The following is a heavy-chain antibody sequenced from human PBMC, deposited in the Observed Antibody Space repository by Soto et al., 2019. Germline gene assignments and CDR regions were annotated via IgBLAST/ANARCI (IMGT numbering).Heavy chain of an antibody. Sequence: QVQLVQSGAEVKKPGSSVKVSCKASGGTFSSYTISWVRQAPGQGLEWMGRIIPILGIANYAQKFQGRVTITADKSTSXXYMELSSLRSEDTAVYYCARFGIGTTGTGSDAFDIWGQGTMVTVSS. CDR1: GGTFSSYT. CDR2: IIPILGIA. V-gene: IGHV1-69*02. J-gene: IGHJ3*02. CDR3: ARFGIGTTGTGSDAFDI. D-gene: IGHD1-1*01.